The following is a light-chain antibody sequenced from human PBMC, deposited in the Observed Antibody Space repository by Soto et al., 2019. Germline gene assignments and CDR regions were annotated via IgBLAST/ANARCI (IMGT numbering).Light chain of an antibody. CDR1: QSVLYSSNNKTY. Sequence: DIVMTQSPDSLSVSLGERATINCKSSQSVLYSSNNKTYLGWYQRTAGEPPKLLIYWPATRESGVPARCSGGGFARDFSLNIATLQAEDVAVYYCQQYYSISFTFCPGTKVHIK. CDR2: WPA. V-gene: IGKV4-1*01. CDR3: QQYYSISFT. J-gene: IGKJ3*01.